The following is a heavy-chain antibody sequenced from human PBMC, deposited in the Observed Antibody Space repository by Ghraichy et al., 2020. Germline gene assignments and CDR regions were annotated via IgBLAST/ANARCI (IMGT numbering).Heavy chain of an antibody. J-gene: IGHJ4*02. CDR2: INHSGST. Sequence: SETLSLTCAVYGGSFSGYYWSWIRQPPGKGLEWIGEINHSGSTNYNPSLKSRVTISVDTSKNQFSLKLSSVTAADTAVYYCARDSMGATRAVDYWGQGTLVTVSS. CDR1: GGSFSGYY. V-gene: IGHV4-34*01. CDR3: ARDSMGATRAVDY. D-gene: IGHD1-26*01.